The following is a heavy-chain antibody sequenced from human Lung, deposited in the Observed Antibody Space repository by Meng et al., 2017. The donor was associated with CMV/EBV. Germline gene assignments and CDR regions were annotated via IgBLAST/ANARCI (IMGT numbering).Heavy chain of an antibody. D-gene: IGHD2-2*02. Sequence: ASVXVSXKASGYTFTGYYMHWVRQAPGQGLEWMGWINPNSGGTNYAQKFQGRVTMTRDTSISTAYMELSRLRSDDTAVYYCASGGYCSSTSCYRGWLDPWXQGTLVTVSS. CDR3: ASGGYCSSTSCYRGWLDP. V-gene: IGHV1-2*02. J-gene: IGHJ5*02. CDR1: GYTFTGYY. CDR2: INPNSGGT.